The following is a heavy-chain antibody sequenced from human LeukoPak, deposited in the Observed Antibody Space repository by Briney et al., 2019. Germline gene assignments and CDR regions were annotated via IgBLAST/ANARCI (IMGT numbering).Heavy chain of an antibody. V-gene: IGHV4-4*07. CDR1: GGSISSYY. Sequence: PSETLSLTCTVSGGSISSYYWSWIRQPAGKGLEWIGRIYTSGSTNYNPSLKSRVTISVDTSKNQFSLKMTSVTAADTAVYYCAREANSGWYSSFVDDWGQGTLVAVSS. CDR2: IYTSGST. CDR3: AREANSGWYSSFVDD. J-gene: IGHJ4*02. D-gene: IGHD6-19*01.